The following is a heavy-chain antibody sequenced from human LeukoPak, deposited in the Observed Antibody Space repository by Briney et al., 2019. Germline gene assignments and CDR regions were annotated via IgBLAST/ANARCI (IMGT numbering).Heavy chain of an antibody. CDR1: GFTFGDYA. CDR2: IRSKAYGGTT. D-gene: IGHD6-19*01. J-gene: IGHJ5*02. V-gene: IGHV3-49*03. Sequence: GGSLRLSCTASGFTFGDYAMSWFRQAPGKGLEWVGFIRSKAYGGTTEYAASVKGRFTISRDNAKNSLYLQMNSLRAEDTAVYYCARDPSSGWYLKGWFDPWGQGTLVTVSS. CDR3: ARDPSSGWYLKGWFDP.